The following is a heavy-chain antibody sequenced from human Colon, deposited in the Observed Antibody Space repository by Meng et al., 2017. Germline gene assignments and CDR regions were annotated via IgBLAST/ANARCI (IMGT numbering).Heavy chain of an antibody. D-gene: IGHD3-22*01. CDR1: GFIFSDYY. CDR2: ISTTGSIA. CDR3: ATTGSRSSGS. V-gene: IGHV3-11*01. J-gene: IGHJ4*02. Sequence: QGQLVGFGVAWVKPGGSLRLSCAASGFIFSDYYMAWIRQTPGKGLEWVSYISTTGSIAYYADSVKGRFTISRDNAKNSVYLQMNSLRAEDTAVYYCATTGSRSSGSWGQGTLVTVSS.